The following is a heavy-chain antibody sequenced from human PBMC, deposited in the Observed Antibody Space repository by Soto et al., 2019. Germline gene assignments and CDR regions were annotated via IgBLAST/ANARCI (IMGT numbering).Heavy chain of an antibody. CDR2: ISASGDGT. CDR1: GFTFSSYA. Sequence: EVQLLESGGGLVQPGGSLRLSCAASGFTFSSYAMSWVRQAPGKGLEYVSSISASGDGTYFADSVKGRFTISRDNSKNMLYLQMNSLRVEDTAVYYCARTTVTTSRDYWGQGTLVTVSS. V-gene: IGHV3-23*01. D-gene: IGHD4-17*01. J-gene: IGHJ4*02. CDR3: ARTTVTTSRDY.